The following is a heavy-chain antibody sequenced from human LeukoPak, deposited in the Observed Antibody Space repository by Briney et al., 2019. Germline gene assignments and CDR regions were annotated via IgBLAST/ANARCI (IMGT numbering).Heavy chain of an antibody. CDR1: GGSISSGDYY. CDR3: ARADSSGWYSLGALDI. CDR2: IYYSGST. D-gene: IGHD6-19*01. J-gene: IGHJ3*02. Sequence: PSETLSLTCTVSGGSISSGDYYWSWIRQPPGKGLEWIGYIYYSGSTYYNPSLKSRVTISVDTSKNQFSLKLSSVTAADTAVYYCARADSSGWYSLGALDIWGQGTMVTVSS. V-gene: IGHV4-30-4*08.